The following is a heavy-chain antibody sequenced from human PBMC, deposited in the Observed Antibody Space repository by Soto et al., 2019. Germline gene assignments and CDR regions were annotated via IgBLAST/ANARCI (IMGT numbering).Heavy chain of an antibody. CDR2: ISYDGGNT. J-gene: IGHJ5*02. V-gene: IGHV3-30*03. CDR3: AREVRANLNDFGDYEWFDP. CDR1: GFTLSRYG. Sequence: PGGSLRLSCVASGFTLSRYGMHWVRQGPATGLEWVSFISYDGGNTDYVGSVKGRFTISRDNSKNTLYLQMRSLRAEDTAVYFCAREVRANLNDFGDYEWFDPWGQGTLVTVSS. D-gene: IGHD4-17*01.